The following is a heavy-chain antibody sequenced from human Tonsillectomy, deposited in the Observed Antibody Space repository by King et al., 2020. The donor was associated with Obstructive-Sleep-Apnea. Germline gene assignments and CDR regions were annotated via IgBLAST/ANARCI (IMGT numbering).Heavy chain of an antibody. D-gene: IGHD5-24*01. CDR2: IYYSGST. J-gene: IGHJ4*02. CDR3: ASMVEMATNYFDY. Sequence: VQLQESGPGLVKPSETLSLTCTVSGASISRFYLSWIRQPPGKGLEWIGYIYYSGSTSYNPSPKGRVTRSGDTSKDRFSLKLSSVTAVDTAVYYCASMVEMATNYFDYWGQGTLVTVSS. CDR1: GASISRFY. V-gene: IGHV4-59*01.